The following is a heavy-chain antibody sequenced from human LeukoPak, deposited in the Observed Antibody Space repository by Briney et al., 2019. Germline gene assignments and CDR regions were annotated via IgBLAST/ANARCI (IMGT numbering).Heavy chain of an antibody. Sequence: GGSLRLSCAASEFTVSNKYISWVRQAPGKGLEWVSVIYSGGTAYYADSVKGRFTISRDNSKNTLYLQMSSLRAEDTAVYYCARGPWASGTQITSLDLWGRGTLVTVSS. CDR2: IYSGGTA. V-gene: IGHV3-53*01. CDR1: EFTVSNKY. J-gene: IGHJ2*01. CDR3: ARGPWASGTQITSLDL. D-gene: IGHD3-10*01.